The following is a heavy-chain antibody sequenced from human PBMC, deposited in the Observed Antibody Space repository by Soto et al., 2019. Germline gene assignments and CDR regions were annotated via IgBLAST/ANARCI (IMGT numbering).Heavy chain of an antibody. Sequence: PSETLSLTCTVSGGSISSGDYYWSWIRQPPGKGLEWIGYIYYSGSTYYNPSLKSRVTISVDTSKNQFSLKLSSVTAADTAVYYCARVGSTLLGPALDYWGQGTLVTGSS. CDR1: GGSISSGDYY. J-gene: IGHJ4*02. CDR2: IYYSGST. CDR3: ARVGSTLLGPALDY. D-gene: IGHD2-15*01. V-gene: IGHV4-30-4*01.